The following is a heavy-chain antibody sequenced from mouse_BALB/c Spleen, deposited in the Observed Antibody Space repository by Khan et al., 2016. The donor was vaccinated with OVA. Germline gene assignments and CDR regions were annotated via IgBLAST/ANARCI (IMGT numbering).Heavy chain of an antibody. CDR1: GYTFTDYN. D-gene: IGHD1-1*01. CDR3: VRDYYGCPFPY. V-gene: IGHV1-18*01. J-gene: IGHJ3*01. CDR2: INPNNGGT. Sequence: VRLQQSGPELVKPGASVKIPCKASGYTFTDYNMDWVKQSHGKSLEWIGDINPNNGGTIYNQDFKGKATLTVDKSSSTAYMELRSLTSADTAVYYGVRDYYGCPFPYGGQGTLVTVSA.